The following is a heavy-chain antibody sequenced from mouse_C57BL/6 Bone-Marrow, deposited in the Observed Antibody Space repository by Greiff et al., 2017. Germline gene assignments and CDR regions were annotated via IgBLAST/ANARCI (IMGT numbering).Heavy chain of an antibody. D-gene: IGHD2-4*01. Sequence: VKLVESGPGLVAPSQSLSITCTVSGFSLTSYGVSWVRQPPGKGLEWLGVIWGDGSTNYHSALISRLSISKDNSKSQVFLKLNSLQTDDTATYYCAKKGIYYDYDAFYYYAMDYWGQGTSGTVSS. CDR3: AKKGIYYDYDAFYYYAMDY. CDR2: IWGDGST. V-gene: IGHV2-3*01. J-gene: IGHJ4*01. CDR1: GFSLTSYG.